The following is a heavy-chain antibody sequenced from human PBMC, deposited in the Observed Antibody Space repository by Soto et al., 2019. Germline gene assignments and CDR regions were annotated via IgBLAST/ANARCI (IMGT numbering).Heavy chain of an antibody. V-gene: IGHV3-23*01. Sequence: GGSLRLSCAASGFTFSSYAMSWVRQAPGKGLEWVSAISGSGGSTYYADSVKGRFTISRDNSKNTLYLQMNSLRAEDTAVYYCAKAXSSSSWYFGLYYYGMDVWGQGTTVTVSS. D-gene: IGHD6-13*01. CDR3: AKAXSSSSWYFGLYYYGMDV. CDR1: GFTFSSYA. CDR2: ISGSGGST. J-gene: IGHJ6*02.